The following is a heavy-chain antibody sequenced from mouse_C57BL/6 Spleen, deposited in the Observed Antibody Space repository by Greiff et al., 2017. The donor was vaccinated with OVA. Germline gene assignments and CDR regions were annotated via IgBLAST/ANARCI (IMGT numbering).Heavy chain of an antibody. Sequence: VQLQESGAELVKPGASVKISCKASGYAFSSYWMNWVKQRPGKGLEWIGQIYPGDGDTNYNGKFKGKATLTADKSSSTAYMQLSSLTSEDSAVYFCARELGGAYFDYWGQGTTLTVSS. CDR2: IYPGDGDT. CDR1: GYAFSSYW. J-gene: IGHJ2*01. V-gene: IGHV1-80*01. D-gene: IGHD4-1*01. CDR3: ARELGGAYFDY.